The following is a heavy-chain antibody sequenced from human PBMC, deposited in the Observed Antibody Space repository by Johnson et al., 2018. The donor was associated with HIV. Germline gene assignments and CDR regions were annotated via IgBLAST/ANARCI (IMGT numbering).Heavy chain of an antibody. CDR2: IYSGGST. J-gene: IGHJ3*02. CDR1: GITVSSNY. CDR3: ARGQGFWAFDI. V-gene: IGHV3-66*02. Sequence: MQLVESGGDLVQPGGSLRLSCAASGITVSSNYMTWVRQAPGKGLEWVSVIYSGGSTYYADSMKGRFTISRDSSKNTLFLQMNGLRPEDTAVYYCARGQGFWAFDIWGQGTMVTVSS. D-gene: IGHD3-3*01.